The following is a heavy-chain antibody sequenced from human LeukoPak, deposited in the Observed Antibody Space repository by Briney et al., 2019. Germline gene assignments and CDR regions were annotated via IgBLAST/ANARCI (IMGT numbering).Heavy chain of an antibody. CDR3: ARCDYYGSGSYYTYYMDV. CDR1: GGTFSSYA. D-gene: IGHD3-10*01. V-gene: IGHV1-69*05. J-gene: IGHJ6*03. CDR2: IIPIFGTA. Sequence: SVKVSCKASGGTFSSYAISWVRQAPGQGLEWMGRIIPIFGTANYAQKFQGRVTITTDESTSTAYMELGSLRSEDTAVYYCARCDYYGSGSYYTYYMDVWGKGTTVTVSS.